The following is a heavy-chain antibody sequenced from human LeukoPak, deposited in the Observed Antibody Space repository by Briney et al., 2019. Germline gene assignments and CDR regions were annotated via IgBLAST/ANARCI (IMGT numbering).Heavy chain of an antibody. Sequence: ASVKVSCTASGYTFSTYGISWVRQAPGQGLEWMGWISAYNGHTNYAQKFQGRVTMTTDTSTSTAYMELTSLTSDDTAVYYCARDKDLGAVAGTFDYWGQGTLVTVSS. V-gene: IGHV1-18*01. J-gene: IGHJ4*02. CDR3: ARDKDLGAVAGTFDY. D-gene: IGHD6-19*01. CDR2: ISAYNGHT. CDR1: GYTFSTYG.